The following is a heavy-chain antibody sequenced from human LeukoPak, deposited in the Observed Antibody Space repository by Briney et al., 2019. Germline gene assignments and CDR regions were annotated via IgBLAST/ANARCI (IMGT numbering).Heavy chain of an antibody. D-gene: IGHD2-15*01. V-gene: IGHV3-23*01. CDR2: ISDSGGNT. Sequence: GGSLRLSCAASGFTFTSYAMSWVRQPPGKGLEWVSGISDSGGNTYYADSVKGRFTISKDNSKSTLYLQMNSLRAEDTAVYYCAKSPLAYCSGDSCPLYFDYWGQGTLVTVSS. J-gene: IGHJ4*02. CDR3: AKSPLAYCSGDSCPLYFDY. CDR1: GFTFTSYA.